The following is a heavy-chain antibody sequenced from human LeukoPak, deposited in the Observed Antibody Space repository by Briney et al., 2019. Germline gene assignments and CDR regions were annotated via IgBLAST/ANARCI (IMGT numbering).Heavy chain of an antibody. Sequence: GGSLRLSCAASGFTFSSYAMSWVRQAPGKGLEWVSAISGSGGSTYYADSVKGRFTISRDNSKNTLYLQMNSLRAEDTAVYYCANHVRSIVATIGYWGQGTLVTVSS. CDR3: ANHVRSIVATIGY. CDR2: ISGSGGST. J-gene: IGHJ4*02. D-gene: IGHD5-12*01. V-gene: IGHV3-23*01. CDR1: GFTFSSYA.